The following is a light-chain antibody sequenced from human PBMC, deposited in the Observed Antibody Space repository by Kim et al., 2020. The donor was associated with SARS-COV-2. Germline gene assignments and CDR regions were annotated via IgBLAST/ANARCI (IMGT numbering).Light chain of an antibody. CDR3: QAWHSGSVV. CDR2: QDT. V-gene: IGLV3-1*01. Sequence: SYELTQPPSVSVSPGQTATITCSGDRLGDKYACWYQQKPGQSPLLVISQDTNRPSGIPKRFSGSNSGNTATLTISGTQPMDEADYYCQAWHSGSVVFGGGTQLTVL. CDR1: RLGDKY. J-gene: IGLJ2*01.